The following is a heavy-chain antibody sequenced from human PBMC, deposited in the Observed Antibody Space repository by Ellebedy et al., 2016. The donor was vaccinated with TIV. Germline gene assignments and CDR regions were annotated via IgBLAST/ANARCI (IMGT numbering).Heavy chain of an antibody. CDR3: ATDWGRAAVL. V-gene: IGHV4-61*01. Sequence: SETLSLTXTVSGGSVSSGTYYWSWIRQPPGKGLEWIGYVSYSGGSTNYNPSLKSRVFISVDTSKNQFSLKLSSVTAADTAVYYCATDWGRAAVLWGQGTLVTVSS. CDR1: GGSVSSGTYY. J-gene: IGHJ4*02. CDR2: VSYSGGST. D-gene: IGHD3-16*01.